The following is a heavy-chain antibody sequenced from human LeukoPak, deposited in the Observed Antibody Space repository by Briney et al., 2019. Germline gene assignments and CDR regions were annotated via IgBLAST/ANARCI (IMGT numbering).Heavy chain of an antibody. D-gene: IGHD3-10*02. Sequence: GGSLRLSCAVSGFNFSHAWMSWVRQAPGKGREWVARIKNKAGGGTTDYAAPVRGRFTISRDDSKNTLSLQMNSLKTEDTAVYYCTTHPCDGGSCYYVSDNWGQGTLVTVSS. J-gene: IGHJ4*02. CDR1: GFNFSHAW. CDR2: IKNKAGGGTT. CDR3: TTHPCDGGSCYYVSDN. V-gene: IGHV3-15*01.